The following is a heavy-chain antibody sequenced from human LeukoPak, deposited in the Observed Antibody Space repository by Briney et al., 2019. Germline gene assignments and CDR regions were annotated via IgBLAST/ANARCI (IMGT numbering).Heavy chain of an antibody. J-gene: IGHJ3*01. Sequence: ASMKVSCKPSGYTFTAHYIHWIRQAPGQGLEWMGWMNPNSGDTNYAQKFQGRVTLTRDKTARTAYMELTRLKSDDTAVYHCARVRVGYYSSTSCYSAGFDFWGQGTMVTVSS. D-gene: IGHD2-2*01. CDR3: ARVRVGYYSSTSCYSAGFDF. V-gene: IGHV1-2*02. CDR1: GYTFTAHY. CDR2: MNPNSGDT.